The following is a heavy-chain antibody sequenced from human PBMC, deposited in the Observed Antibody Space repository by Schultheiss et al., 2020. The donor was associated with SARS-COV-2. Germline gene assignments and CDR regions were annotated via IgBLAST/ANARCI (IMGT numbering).Heavy chain of an antibody. CDR3: AADRVAARPPLYYYYYGMDV. D-gene: IGHD6-6*01. CDR1: GFTFTSSA. Sequence: SVKVSCKASGFTFTSSAMQWVRQARGQRLEWIGWIVVGSGNTNYAQKFQERVTITRDMSTSTAYMELSSLRSEDTAVYYCAADRVAARPPLYYYYYGMDVWGQGTTVTVSS. J-gene: IGHJ6*02. CDR2: IVVGSGNT. V-gene: IGHV1-58*02.